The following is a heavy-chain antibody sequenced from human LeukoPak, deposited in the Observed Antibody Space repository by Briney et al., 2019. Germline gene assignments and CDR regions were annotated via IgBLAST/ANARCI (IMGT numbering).Heavy chain of an antibody. D-gene: IGHD6-19*01. CDR1: GFTFSSYS. J-gene: IGHJ4*02. V-gene: IGHV3-9*01. CDR3: AKSPKQWLVHSFDY. Sequence: GGSLRLSCAASGFTFSSYSMNWVRQAPGKGLEWVSGISWNSGSIGYADSVKGRFTISRDNAKNSLYLQMNSLRAEDTALYYCAKSPKQWLVHSFDYWGQGTLVTVSS. CDR2: ISWNSGSI.